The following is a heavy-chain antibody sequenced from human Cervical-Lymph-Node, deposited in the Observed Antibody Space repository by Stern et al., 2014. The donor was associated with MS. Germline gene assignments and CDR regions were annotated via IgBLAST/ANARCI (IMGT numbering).Heavy chain of an antibody. CDR3: ARDRGSHSDY. V-gene: IGHV1-2*02. CDR1: GYSFTAYF. Sequence: QVQLVQSGAEVKKPGASVKVSCKASGYSFTAYFIHWVRQAPGQGLEWMRCISTDTGGANYAQRFQGRVTMTRDTSISTTYMELSRLRSDDTAVYYCARDRGSHSDYWGQGTLVTVSS. J-gene: IGHJ4*02. CDR2: ISTDTGGA. D-gene: IGHD1-26*01.